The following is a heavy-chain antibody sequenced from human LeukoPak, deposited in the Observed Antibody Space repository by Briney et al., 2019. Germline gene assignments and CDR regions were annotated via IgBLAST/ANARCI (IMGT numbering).Heavy chain of an antibody. CDR1: GFTFSSYA. V-gene: IGHV3-23*01. CDR3: AKDWVTMVRGVIDFDY. J-gene: IGHJ4*02. D-gene: IGHD3-10*01. Sequence: GGSLRLSCAASGFTFSSYAMGWVRQAPGKGLEWVSAISGSGGSTYYADSVKGRFTISRDNSKNTLYLQMNSLRAEDTAVYYCAKDWVTMVRGVIDFDYWGRGTLVTVSS. CDR2: ISGSGGST.